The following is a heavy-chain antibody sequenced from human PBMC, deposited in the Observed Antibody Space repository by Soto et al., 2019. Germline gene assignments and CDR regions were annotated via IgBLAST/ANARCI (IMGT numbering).Heavy chain of an antibody. CDR2: IKPDGSEK. J-gene: IGHJ4*02. CDR3: AREKLYSHSLSDF. D-gene: IGHD3-16*02. V-gene: IGHV3-7*03. CDR1: GFTFNKYC. Sequence: EVRLVESGGGLVQPGGSLRLSCEASGFTFNKYCMSWVRQAPGKGLEWVANIKPDGSEKYYVDSVKGRFTISRDNARNSVYLQINSLTAGDTAVYYCAREKLYSHSLSDFWGQGTAVTVSS.